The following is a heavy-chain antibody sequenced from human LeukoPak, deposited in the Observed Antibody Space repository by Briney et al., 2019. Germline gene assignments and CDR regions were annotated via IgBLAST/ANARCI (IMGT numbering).Heavy chain of an antibody. CDR2: INPGDSDT. CDR3: ARHPSGSYPRPGFDY. J-gene: IGHJ4*02. V-gene: IGHV5-51*01. CDR1: GYGFTSYW. D-gene: IGHD1-26*01. Sequence: GESLKISCKGSGYGFTSYWIGWVRQMPGKGLEGMGIINPGDSDTRYSPSFQGQITISADKSISTAYLQWSSLKASDTAMYYCARHPSGSYPRPGFDYWGQGTLVTVSS.